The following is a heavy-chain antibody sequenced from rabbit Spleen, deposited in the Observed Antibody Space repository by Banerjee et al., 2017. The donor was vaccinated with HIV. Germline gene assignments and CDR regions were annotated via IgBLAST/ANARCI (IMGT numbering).Heavy chain of an antibody. J-gene: IGHJ4*01. CDR3: ARRASASGSAYNL. D-gene: IGHD1-1*01. CDR1: GISFSSRYY. CDR2: MRTSSSSA. V-gene: IGHV1S40*01. Sequence: QSLEESGGDLVKPEGSLKLSCKASGISFSSRYYMCWVRQAPGKGLEWIGCMRTSSSSAWYASWAKGRFTISKTSSTTVTLQGPGLTAADTATYFCARRASASGSAYNLWGPGTLVTVS.